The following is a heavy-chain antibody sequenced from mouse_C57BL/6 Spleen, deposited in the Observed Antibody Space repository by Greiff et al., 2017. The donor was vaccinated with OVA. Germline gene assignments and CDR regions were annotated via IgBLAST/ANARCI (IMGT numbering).Heavy chain of an antibody. CDR2: ISSGSSTI. Sequence: EVMLVESGGGLVKPGGSLKLSCAASGFTFSDYGLHWVRQAPETGLEWVAYISSGSSTIYYADTVQGRFTISRDNAKNTLFLQITSLRSEDTAMYFCARRGYSGAMDYRGQGTSVTVSS. J-gene: IGHJ4*01. CDR1: GFTFSDYG. CDR3: ARRGYSGAMDY. D-gene: IGHD3-1*01. V-gene: IGHV5-17*01.